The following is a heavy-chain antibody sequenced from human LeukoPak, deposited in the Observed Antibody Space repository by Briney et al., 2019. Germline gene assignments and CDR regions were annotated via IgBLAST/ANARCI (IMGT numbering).Heavy chain of an antibody. CDR1: GYHFNSLC. Sequence: HGESLKISLKSLGYHFNSLCISCARQMPGKGLEWMGRIDPSDSYTNYSPSFQGHVTISVDKSTSTAYLQWSSLQASYTAMYYCARQRAWFPGSHLQERCDGLHVWGQGTTVTVSS. CDR2: IDPSDSYT. CDR3: ARQRAWFPGSHLQERCDGLHV. J-gene: IGHJ6*02. D-gene: IGHD3-22*01. V-gene: IGHV5-10-1*01.